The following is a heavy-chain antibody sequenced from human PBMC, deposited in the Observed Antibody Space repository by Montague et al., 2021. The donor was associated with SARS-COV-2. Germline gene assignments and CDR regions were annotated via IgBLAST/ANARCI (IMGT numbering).Heavy chain of an antibody. J-gene: IGHJ6*02. CDR3: ARGSMVRGGKVYYGVDV. CDR1: GGSNSSGGYS. D-gene: IGHD3-10*01. Sequence: TLSLTCAVSGGSNSSGGYSWNWIRQPPGKGLEWIGYIYHSGSTYYNPSPKSRVTISLDSSKNQFSLNLTSVTAADTAVYYCARGSMVRGGKVYYGVDVWGQGTTVTVSS. V-gene: IGHV4-30-2*01. CDR2: IYHSGST.